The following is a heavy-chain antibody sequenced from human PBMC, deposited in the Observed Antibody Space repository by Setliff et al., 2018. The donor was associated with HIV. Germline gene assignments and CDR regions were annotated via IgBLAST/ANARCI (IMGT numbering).Heavy chain of an antibody. D-gene: IGHD2-2*01. J-gene: IGHJ4*02. Sequence: SGISAGSYTTYYADSVKGRFTISRDNSKNTLYLQMNSLRAEDTAVYYCARGYCNSSNCYAIDYWGQGTLVTVSS. CDR3: ARGYCNSSNCYAIDY. V-gene: IGHV3-23*01. CDR2: ISAGSYTT.